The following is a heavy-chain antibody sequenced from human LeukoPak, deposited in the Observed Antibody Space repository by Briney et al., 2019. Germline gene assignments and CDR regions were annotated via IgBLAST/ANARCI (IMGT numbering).Heavy chain of an antibody. V-gene: IGHV4-38-2*02. CDR1: GYSISSGYY. J-gene: IGHJ6*03. CDR3: ARFQSRLYYYYYMDV. Sequence: SETLSLTCTVSGYSISSGYYWGWIRQPPGKGLEWIGSIYHSGSTYYNPSLKSRVTISVDTSKNQFSPKLSSVTAADTAVYYCARFQSRLYYYYYMDVWGKGTTVTVSS. CDR2: IYHSGST.